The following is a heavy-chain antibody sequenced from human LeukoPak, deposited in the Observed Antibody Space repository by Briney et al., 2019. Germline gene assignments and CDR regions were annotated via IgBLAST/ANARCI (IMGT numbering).Heavy chain of an antibody. CDR1: GGSISSGSYY. CDR3: ARDIQARSYFDY. D-gene: IGHD2-21*01. CDR2: IYTSGST. Sequence: PSETLSLTCTVSGGSISSGSYYWSWSRQPAGKGLEWIGRIYTSGSTNYNPSLKSRVTISVDTSKNQFSLKLSSVTAADTAVYYCARDIQARSYFDYWGQGTLVTVSS. J-gene: IGHJ4*02. V-gene: IGHV4-61*02.